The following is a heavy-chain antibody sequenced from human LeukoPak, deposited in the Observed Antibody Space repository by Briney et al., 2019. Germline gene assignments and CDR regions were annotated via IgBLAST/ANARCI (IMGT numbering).Heavy chain of an antibody. Sequence: GGSLRLSCAASGFTFSSYGMHWVRQAPGKGLEWVANLNYAGSDKYYVDSVKGRFTISRDNTKNSLYLQMNSLRAEDTAVYYCVRDFSLTRLERPFDFWGQGILVTVSS. CDR3: VRDFSLTRLERPFDF. J-gene: IGHJ4*02. CDR1: GFTFSSYG. V-gene: IGHV3-7*01. D-gene: IGHD1-1*01. CDR2: LNYAGSDK.